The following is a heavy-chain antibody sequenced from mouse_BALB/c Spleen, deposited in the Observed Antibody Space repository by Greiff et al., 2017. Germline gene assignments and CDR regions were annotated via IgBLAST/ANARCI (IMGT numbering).Heavy chain of an antibody. J-gene: IGHJ1*01. V-gene: IGHV1-14*01. CDR2: INPYNDGT. Sequence: EVQLQQSGPELVKPGASVKMSCKASGYTFTSYVMHWVKQKPGQGLEWIGYINPYNDGTKYNEKFKGKATLTSDKSSSTAYMQLSSLASEDSAVYYCARVYYDYPRWYFDVWGAGTTVTVSS. CDR3: ARVYYDYPRWYFDV. CDR1: GYTFTSYV. D-gene: IGHD2-4*01.